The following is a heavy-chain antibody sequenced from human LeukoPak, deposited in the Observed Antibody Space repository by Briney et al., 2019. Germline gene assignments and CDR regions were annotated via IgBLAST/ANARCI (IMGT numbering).Heavy chain of an antibody. CDR1: GFTFSSYA. Sequence: GGSLRLSCAASGFTFSSYAMSWVRQAPGKGLEWVSAISGSGGSTYYADSVKGRFTISRDNSKNTLYLQMNSLRAEDTAVYYCARKYYGSGSYYPPNFDYWGQGTLVTVSS. CDR2: ISGSGGST. CDR3: ARKYYGSGSYYPPNFDY. D-gene: IGHD3-10*01. V-gene: IGHV3-23*01. J-gene: IGHJ4*02.